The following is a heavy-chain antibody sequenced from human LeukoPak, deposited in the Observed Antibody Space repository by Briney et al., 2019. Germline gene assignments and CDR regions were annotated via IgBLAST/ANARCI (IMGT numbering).Heavy chain of an antibody. CDR3: ARDRYGGIIDY. CDR2: FYTSGST. Sequence: SETLSLTCTVSGGSSSSYYWSLIRQPAGKGLEWIGRFYTSGSTNYNPSLKSRVTMSVDTSKNQFSLKLTSVTAADTAMYYCARDRYGGIIDYWGQGTLVTVSS. D-gene: IGHD1-1*01. V-gene: IGHV4-4*07. CDR1: GGSSSSYY. J-gene: IGHJ4*02.